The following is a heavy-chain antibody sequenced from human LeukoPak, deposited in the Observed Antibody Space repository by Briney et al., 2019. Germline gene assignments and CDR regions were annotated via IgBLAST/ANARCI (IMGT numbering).Heavy chain of an antibody. CDR2: MNPNSGNT. V-gene: IGHV1-8*01. D-gene: IGHD3-22*01. J-gene: IGHJ6*02. CDR1: GYTFTSYD. Sequence: ASEKVSCKASGYTFTSYDINWVRQATGQGLEWMGWMNPNSGNTGYAQKFQGRVTMTRNTSISTAYMELSSLRSEDTAVYYCARAGDYDSSGYYFYYYYGMDVWGQGTTVTVSS. CDR3: ARAGDYDSSGYYFYYYYGMDV.